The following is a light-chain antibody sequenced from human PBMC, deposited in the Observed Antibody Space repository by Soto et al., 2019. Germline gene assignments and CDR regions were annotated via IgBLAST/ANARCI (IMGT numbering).Light chain of an antibody. J-gene: IGLJ2*01. CDR1: SSDVGGYNS. Sequence: QSVLTQPASVSGSPGQSITISCTGTSSDVGGYNSVSWYQQHPGKAPKLIISDVSYRPSGVSNRFSGSKSGNTASLTISGLQAADEADYYCSSYTSISTLVFGGGTKLTVL. V-gene: IGLV2-14*01. CDR2: DVS. CDR3: SSYTSISTLV.